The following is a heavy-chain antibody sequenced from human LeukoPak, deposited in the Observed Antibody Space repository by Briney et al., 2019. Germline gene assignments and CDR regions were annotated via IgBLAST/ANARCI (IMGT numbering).Heavy chain of an antibody. CDR2: ITDSGST. Sequence: SETLSLTCAVYGESFSGHYWSWIRQSPGKGLEWIGEITDSGSTNYNPSLKSRATISVDTSKNQFSLKVSSVTAADSAIYYCARRPRNSGSDDDPSGLDSWGQGTRVTVSS. CDR1: GESFSGHY. CDR3: ARRPRNSGSDDDPSGLDS. J-gene: IGHJ4*02. D-gene: IGHD1-26*01. V-gene: IGHV4-34*01.